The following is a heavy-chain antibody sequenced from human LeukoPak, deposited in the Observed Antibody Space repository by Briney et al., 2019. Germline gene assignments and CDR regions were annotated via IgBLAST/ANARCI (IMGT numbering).Heavy chain of an antibody. J-gene: IGHJ4*02. V-gene: IGHV3-7*01. D-gene: IGHD3-3*01. Sequence: GGSLRLSCAASGFTFSSYWMSWVRQAPGKGLEWVANIKQDGSEKYYVDSVKGRFTIARDNAKSSLYLQMNSLRAEDTAVYYCARDPPEYDFWSGYYPYWGRGTLVTVSS. CDR3: ARDPPEYDFWSGYYPY. CDR1: GFTFSSYW. CDR2: IKQDGSEK.